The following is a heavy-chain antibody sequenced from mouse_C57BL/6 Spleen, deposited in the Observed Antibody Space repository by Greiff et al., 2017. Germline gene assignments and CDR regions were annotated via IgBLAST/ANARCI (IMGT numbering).Heavy chain of an antibody. CDR2: IDPENGDT. CDR1: GFNIKDDY. V-gene: IGHV14-4*01. J-gene: IGHJ1*03. CDR3: TGNWDPRYFEV. Sequence: VQLQQSGAELVRPGASVKLSCTASGFNIKDDYMPWVKQRPEQGLEWIGWIDPENGDTEYASKFQGKATITADTSSNTAYLQLSSLTSEDTAVYYFTGNWDPRYFEVWGKGTTVTVSS. D-gene: IGHD4-1*01.